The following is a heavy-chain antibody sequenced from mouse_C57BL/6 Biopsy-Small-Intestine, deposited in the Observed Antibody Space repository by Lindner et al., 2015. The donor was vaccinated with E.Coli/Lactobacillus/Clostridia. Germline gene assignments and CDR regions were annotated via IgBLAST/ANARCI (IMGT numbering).Heavy chain of an antibody. CDR3: ARRGFDYDEDYYYAMDY. Sequence: VQLQESGPVLVKPGASVKMSCKASGCTFTDNYMNWVKQSHGKSLEWIGVINPYNGGTNYNQKFRGKASLTVDKSSSTAYMELNSLTSEDSAVYYCARRGFDYDEDYYYAMDYWGQGTSVTVSS. CDR1: GCTFTDNY. V-gene: IGHV1-19*01. J-gene: IGHJ4*01. CDR2: INPYNGGT. D-gene: IGHD2-4*01.